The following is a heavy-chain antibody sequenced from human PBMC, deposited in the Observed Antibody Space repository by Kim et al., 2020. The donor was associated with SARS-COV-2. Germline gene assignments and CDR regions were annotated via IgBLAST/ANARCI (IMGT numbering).Heavy chain of an antibody. J-gene: IGHJ6*02. Sequence: GGSLRLSCAASGFTFNTYGMHWVRQAPGKGLEWVAAIWFDGSDKYYADSVKGRFTISRDNSKDTLYLQMRSLRAEDTAVYYCARGPHYDSWSGYSDYYYGMDVWGQGTTVTVSS. V-gene: IGHV3-33*01. D-gene: IGHD3-3*01. CDR1: GFTFNTYG. CDR3: ARGPHYDSWSGYSDYYYGMDV. CDR2: IWFDGSDK.